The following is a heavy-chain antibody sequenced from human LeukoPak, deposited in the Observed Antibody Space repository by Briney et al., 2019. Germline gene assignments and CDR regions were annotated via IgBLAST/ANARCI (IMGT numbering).Heavy chain of an antibody. J-gene: IGHJ3*02. V-gene: IGHV4-61*02. CDR1: GGSISSDSYY. CDR2: IYTSGST. Sequence: PSQTLSLTCTVSGGSISSDSYYWNWIRPPAGTGLEWIGRIYTSGSTNYNPSLKSRVTISLDMSKNQFSLNLSSVTAADTAVFYCARDQGFRLSLDAFDIWGGGTMVTVSS. D-gene: IGHD3-16*01. CDR3: ARDQGFRLSLDAFDI.